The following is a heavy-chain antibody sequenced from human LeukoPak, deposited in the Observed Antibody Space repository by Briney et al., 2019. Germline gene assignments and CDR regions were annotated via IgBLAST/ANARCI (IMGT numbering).Heavy chain of an antibody. CDR3: ASFRRYYVSGKRNWFDP. CDR2: ISSSSSTI. Sequence: GGSLRLSCAASGFTFSSYSMNWVRQAPGKGLEWVSYISSSSSTIYYADSVKGRFTISRDNAKNSLYLQMNSLRAEDTAVDYWASFRRYYVSGKRNWFDPWGQGTLVTVSS. V-gene: IGHV3-48*01. J-gene: IGHJ5*02. D-gene: IGHD3-10*01. CDR1: GFTFSSYS.